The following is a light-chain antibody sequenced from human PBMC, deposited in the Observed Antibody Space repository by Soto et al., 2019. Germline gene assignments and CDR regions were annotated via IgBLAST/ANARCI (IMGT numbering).Light chain of an antibody. Sequence: EIVMPQTPLSLSVTPRQPASISCKSSPCVLQTNGETYLCRYLQKPGQPPQLLIYEVSKRFSGVPDRFSGSGSGTDFTLKISRVEAEDFGVYYCVQSVQLPYTFGQGTLLEIK. CDR2: EVS. V-gene: IGKV2D-29*01. J-gene: IGKJ2*01. CDR1: PCVLQTNGETY. CDR3: VQSVQLPYT.